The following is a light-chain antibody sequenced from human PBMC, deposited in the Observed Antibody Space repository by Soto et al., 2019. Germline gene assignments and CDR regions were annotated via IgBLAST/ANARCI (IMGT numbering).Light chain of an antibody. CDR1: SSDVGGYNY. J-gene: IGLJ2*01. CDR3: CSYAGSYVV. Sequence: QSALTQPRSVSGSPGQSVTISCTGTSSDVGGYNYVSWYQQHPGKAPKLMIYDVSKRPSGVPDRFSGSKSGNTASLTISGLQAEDEADYYRCSYAGSYVVFGGGTKLTL. V-gene: IGLV2-11*01. CDR2: DVS.